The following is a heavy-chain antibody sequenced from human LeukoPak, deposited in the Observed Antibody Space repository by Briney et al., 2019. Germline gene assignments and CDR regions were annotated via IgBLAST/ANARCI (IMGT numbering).Heavy chain of an antibody. J-gene: IGHJ4*02. CDR1: GGSISSYY. CDR2: IYYSGST. CDR3: ARDRGGFTYGEYYFDY. V-gene: IGHV4-59*01. Sequence: SETLSLTCTVSGGSISSYYWSWIRQPPGKGLEWIGYIYYSGSTNYNPSLKSRVTISVDTFKNQFSLKLSSVTAADTAVYYCARDRGGFTYGEYYFDYWGRGSLVTVSS. D-gene: IGHD2-15*01.